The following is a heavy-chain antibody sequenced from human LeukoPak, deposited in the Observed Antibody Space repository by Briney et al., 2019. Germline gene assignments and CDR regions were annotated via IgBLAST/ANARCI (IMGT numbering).Heavy chain of an antibody. V-gene: IGHV4-59*07. D-gene: IGHD4-23*01. CDR2: IYYSGST. CDR1: GGSISAYY. CDR3: ARGAGKNYYYGVDV. J-gene: IGHJ6*02. Sequence: SDTLSLTCTVSGGSISAYYWSWIRQPPGKGLEWIGYIYYSGSTTYNPSLKSRVTISVDTSKSQFSLKLSSVTAADTAVYYCARGAGKNYYYGVDVWGQGTTVTVSS.